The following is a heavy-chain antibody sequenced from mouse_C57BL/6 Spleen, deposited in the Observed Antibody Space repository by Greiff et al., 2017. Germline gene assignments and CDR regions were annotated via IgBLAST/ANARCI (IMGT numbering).Heavy chain of an antibody. J-gene: IGHJ3*01. CDR2: INPSNGGA. V-gene: IGHV1-53*01. Sequence: QVQLQQPGTELVKPGASVKLSCKASGYTFPSYWMPCVKQRPGQGLEWIGNINPSNGGATYNEKLKRKANLTVDKSSSTAYMQLSSLSSDDSAVYYCARGGYDFAYWRQGTLVTVSA. CDR1: GYTFPSYW. CDR3: ARGGYDFAY. D-gene: IGHD2-2*01.